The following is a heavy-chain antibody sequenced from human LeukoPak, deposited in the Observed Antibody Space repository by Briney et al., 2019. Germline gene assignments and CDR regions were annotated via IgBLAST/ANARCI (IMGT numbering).Heavy chain of an antibody. CDR3: ARVGGGSHPYYAMDV. J-gene: IGHJ6*02. CDR1: GYSISSGYY. V-gene: IGHV4-38-2*02. CDR2: INHSGGT. Sequence: PSETLSVICTVSGYSISSGYYWGWSRQPPGKGLELIGSINHSGGTYYNPSLKSRVTISVDTSKIQFSLKLNSVNPEDTAVYYCARVGGGSHPYYAMDVWGQGTTVTVSS. D-gene: IGHD2-15*01.